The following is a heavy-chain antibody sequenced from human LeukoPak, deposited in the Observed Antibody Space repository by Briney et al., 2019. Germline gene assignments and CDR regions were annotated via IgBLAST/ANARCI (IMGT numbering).Heavy chain of an antibody. CDR2: ISGSGGST. CDR1: GFTFSSYA. D-gene: IGHD3-3*01. Sequence: PGGSLRLSCAASGFTFSSYAMSWVRQAPGKGLEWVSAISGSGGSTYYADSVKGRFTISRDNSKNTLYLQMNSLRAEDTAVYYCAKSHPFDFWSGYYTGGGYYYYMDVWGKGTTVTVSS. CDR3: AKSHPFDFWSGYYTGGGYYYYMDV. V-gene: IGHV3-23*01. J-gene: IGHJ6*03.